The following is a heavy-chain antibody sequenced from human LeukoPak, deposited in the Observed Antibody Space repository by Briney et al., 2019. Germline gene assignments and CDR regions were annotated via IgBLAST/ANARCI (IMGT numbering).Heavy chain of an antibody. J-gene: IGHJ3*02. V-gene: IGHV3-21*01. CDR1: GFTFSTYT. CDR3: AREGTDAFDI. Sequence: PGGPLRISCGASGFTFSTYTMNWVRQPPGKGLEWVSSISSSSNYIYYADSVKGRFTISRDNAKNSLYLQMNSLRAEDTAVYYCAREGTDAFDIWGQGTMVTVSS. CDR2: ISSSSNYI.